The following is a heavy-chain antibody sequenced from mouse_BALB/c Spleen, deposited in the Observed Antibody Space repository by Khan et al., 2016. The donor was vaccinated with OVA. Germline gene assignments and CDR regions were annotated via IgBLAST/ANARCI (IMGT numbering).Heavy chain of an antibody. CDR1: GFTIKDTY. Sequence: EVQLQQSGAELVKPGASVKLSCTASGFTIKDTYMSWVQQRPEQGLEWIGRINTANGNTKYDTKFQGKAAITEDTSSNTAYLQLSSLKSEDTACYYCARITAWGQGTTLTVSS. D-gene: IGHD1-3*01. J-gene: IGHJ2*01. CDR3: ARITA. CDR2: INTANGNT. V-gene: IGHV14-3*02.